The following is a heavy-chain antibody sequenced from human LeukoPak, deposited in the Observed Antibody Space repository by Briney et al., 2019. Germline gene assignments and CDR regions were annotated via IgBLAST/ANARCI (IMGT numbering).Heavy chain of an antibody. CDR1: GFTFSSYA. D-gene: IGHD3-22*01. CDR2: ISGSGGST. J-gene: IGHJ6*03. Sequence: PGGSLRLSCAASGFTFSSYAMSWVRQAPGKGLEWVSAISGSGGSTYYADSVKGRFTISRDNSKNTLYLQMNSLRAEDTAVYYCARERYYYDSSGYEEIYYYMDVWGKGTTVTVSS. V-gene: IGHV3-23*01. CDR3: ARERYYYDSSGYEEIYYYMDV.